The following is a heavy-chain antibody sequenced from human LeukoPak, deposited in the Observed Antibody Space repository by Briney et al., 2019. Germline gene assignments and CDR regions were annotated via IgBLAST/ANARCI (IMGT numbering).Heavy chain of an antibody. Sequence: SETLSLTCTVSGASISSHYWSSLRQPPGKGLEWIGYVIDSVRTKDNPSLQSRLTLSADTSKNEFSLRLSSVTAADTAVYYCATIKHGQIFGYFDFWGQGIKVTVSS. CDR1: GASISSHY. V-gene: IGHV4-59*11. J-gene: IGHJ4*02. CDR3: ATIKHGQIFGYFDF. CDR2: VIDSVRT. D-gene: IGHD3-16*01.